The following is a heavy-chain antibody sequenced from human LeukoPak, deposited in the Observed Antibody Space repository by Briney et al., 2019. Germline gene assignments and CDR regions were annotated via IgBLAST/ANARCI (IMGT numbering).Heavy chain of an antibody. V-gene: IGHV1-24*01. CDR2: FDPEDGET. D-gene: IGHD6-13*01. Sequence: ASVKVSCKVSGYTLTELSMHWVRQAPGKGLEWMGGFDPEDGETIYAQKFQDRVTMTEDTSTDTAYMELSSLRSEDTAVYYCATLLLSSWYPRWFDPSGQGSLVTVSS. CDR3: ATLLLSSWYPRWFDP. J-gene: IGHJ5*02. CDR1: GYTLTELS.